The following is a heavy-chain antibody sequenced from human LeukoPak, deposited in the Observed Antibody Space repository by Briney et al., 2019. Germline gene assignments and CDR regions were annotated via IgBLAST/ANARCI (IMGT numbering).Heavy chain of an antibody. CDR1: GFTVSSNY. CDR3: AASAMVNGMDV. V-gene: IGHV3-66*02. J-gene: IGHJ6*02. CDR2: IYSSGST. D-gene: IGHD5-18*01. Sequence: PGGSLRLSCAASGFTVSSNYMSWVRQAPGKGLEWVSVIYSSGSTYYADSVKGRFTISRDNSKNTLYLQMNSLRAEDTAVYYCAASAMVNGMDVWGQGTTVTVSS.